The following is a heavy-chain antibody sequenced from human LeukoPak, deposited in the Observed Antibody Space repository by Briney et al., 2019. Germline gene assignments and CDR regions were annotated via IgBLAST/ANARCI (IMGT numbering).Heavy chain of an antibody. V-gene: IGHV4-59*08. CDR2: IYYSGST. CDR1: AGSISSYY. Sequence: TSSETLSLTCTVSAGSISSYYWSWIRQPPGKGLEWIGYIYYSGSTNYNPSLKSRVTISVDTSKNQFSLKLSSVTAADTAVYYCARAEGTTLTCDYWGQGTLVTVSS. J-gene: IGHJ4*02. D-gene: IGHD1-7*01. CDR3: ARAEGTTLTCDY.